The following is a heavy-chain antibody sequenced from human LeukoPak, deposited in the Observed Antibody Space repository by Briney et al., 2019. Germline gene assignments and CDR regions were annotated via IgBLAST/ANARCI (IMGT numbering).Heavy chain of an antibody. CDR1: GYRFTSYW. CDR2: IDPSDSYT. D-gene: IGHD3-10*01. CDR3: ARHPHGGSGATNWFDP. V-gene: IGHV5-10-1*01. Sequence: GESLKVSCKGSGYRFTSYWISWVRQMTGKGLEWMGRIDPSDSYTNYSPSFQGHVTISADKSISTAYLQWSSLKASDTAMYYCARHPHGGSGATNWFDPWGQGSLVTVSS. J-gene: IGHJ5*02.